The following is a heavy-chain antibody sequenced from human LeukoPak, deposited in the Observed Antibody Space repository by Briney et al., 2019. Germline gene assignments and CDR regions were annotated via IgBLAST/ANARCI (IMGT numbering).Heavy chain of an antibody. D-gene: IGHD5-24*01. Sequence: SETLSLTCTVSGGSISSGGYYWSWIRQHPGKGLEWIGYIYYSGSTYYNPSLKSRVTISVDTSKNQFSLKPSSVTAADTAVYYCARAGEMATMGAFDIWGQGTMVTVSS. CDR1: GGSISSGGYY. CDR2: IYYSGST. CDR3: ARAGEMATMGAFDI. V-gene: IGHV4-31*03. J-gene: IGHJ3*02.